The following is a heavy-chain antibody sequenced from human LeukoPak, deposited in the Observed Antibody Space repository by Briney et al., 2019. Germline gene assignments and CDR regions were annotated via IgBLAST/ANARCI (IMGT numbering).Heavy chain of an antibody. CDR3: ASPNNWFDP. J-gene: IGHJ5*02. Sequence: GGSVRLSCAASGFTFSSYEMNWVREAPGKGLEWVSYISSSGSTIYYADSVKGRFTISRDNAKNSLYLQMNSLRAEDTAVYYCASPNNWFDPWGQGTLVTVSS. CDR2: ISSSGSTI. V-gene: IGHV3-48*03. CDR1: GFTFSSYE.